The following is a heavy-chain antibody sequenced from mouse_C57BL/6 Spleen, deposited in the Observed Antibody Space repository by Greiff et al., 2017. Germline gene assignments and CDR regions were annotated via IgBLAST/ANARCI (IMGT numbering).Heavy chain of an antibody. V-gene: IGHV1-55*01. CDR1: GYTFTSYW. D-gene: IGHD2-1*01. CDR3: ARGEDYGNGDAMDY. CDR2: IYPGSGST. J-gene: IGHJ4*01. Sequence: QVQLQQPGAELVKPGASVKMSCKASGYTFTSYWITWVKQRPGQGLEWIGDIYPGSGSTNYNEKFKSKATLTVDTSSSTAYMQLSSLTSEDSAVYYCARGEDYGNGDAMDYWGQGTSVTVSS.